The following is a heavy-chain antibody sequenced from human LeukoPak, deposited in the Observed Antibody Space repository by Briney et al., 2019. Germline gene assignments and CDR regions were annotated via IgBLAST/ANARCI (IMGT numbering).Heavy chain of an antibody. Sequence: GGSLRLSCAASGFTFSTYAMSWVRQAPGKVLEWVSAISDSGAATNYADSVKGRLTISRDNSKNTLYLQMNSLRAEDTAVYYCAKRSCSGGSCNFDYWGQGTLVTVSS. CDR2: ISDSGAAT. CDR3: AKRSCSGGSCNFDY. CDR1: GFTFSTYA. J-gene: IGHJ4*02. V-gene: IGHV3-23*01. D-gene: IGHD2-15*01.